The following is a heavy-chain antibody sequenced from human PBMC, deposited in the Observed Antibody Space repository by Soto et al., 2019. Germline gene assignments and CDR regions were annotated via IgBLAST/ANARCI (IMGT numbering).Heavy chain of an antibody. V-gene: IGHV1-18*04. CDR1: GYTFTSYG. CDR3: AREHHYRGRSYGMDV. J-gene: IGHJ6*02. CDR2: ISTYSGDT. Sequence: QVHLEQSGTEVKKAGGTVTVSCKASGYTFTSYGVSWVRQAPGQGLEWMGWISTYSGDTKFAQKFQGRVTLTTDTSTSIVYMQLRSLTSDDTAVYYCAREHHYRGRSYGMDVWGQGTTVIASS. D-gene: IGHD1-26*01.